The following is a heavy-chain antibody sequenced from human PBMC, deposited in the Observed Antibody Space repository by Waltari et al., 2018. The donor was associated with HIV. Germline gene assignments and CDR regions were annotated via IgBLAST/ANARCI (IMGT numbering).Heavy chain of an antibody. Sequence: EVQLVESGGGLVQPGGSLRLSCAASGFTFSGYWMSWVRQAPGKGLEWVANINQDGGDKYYVESVKGRFTISRDNAKNSLYLQMNSLRAEDTALYYCARDYASSVAGTGYWGQGTLVTVSS. CDR1: GFTFSGYW. J-gene: IGHJ4*02. D-gene: IGHD6-19*01. V-gene: IGHV3-7*01. CDR2: INQDGGDK. CDR3: ARDYASSVAGTGY.